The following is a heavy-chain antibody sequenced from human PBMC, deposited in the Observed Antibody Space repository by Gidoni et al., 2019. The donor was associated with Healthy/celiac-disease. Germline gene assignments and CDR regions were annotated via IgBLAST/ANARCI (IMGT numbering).Heavy chain of an antibody. Sequence: EVQLLESGGGLVQPGGSLRLSCAASGFTFRSYAMSWFRQAPGKGLEWVSAISGSGGSTYYADSVKGRFTISRDNSKNTLYLQMNSLRAEDTAVYYCAKVKVLNPVLRYFDWLLGHFDYWGQGTLVTVSS. V-gene: IGHV3-23*01. CDR3: AKVKVLNPVLRYFDWLLGHFDY. CDR1: GFTFRSYA. D-gene: IGHD3-9*01. J-gene: IGHJ4*02. CDR2: ISGSGGST.